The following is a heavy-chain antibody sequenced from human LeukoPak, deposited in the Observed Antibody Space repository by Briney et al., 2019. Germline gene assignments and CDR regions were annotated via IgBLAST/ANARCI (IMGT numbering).Heavy chain of an antibody. CDR2: IKQDGSEK. CDR1: GFTFSTYW. D-gene: IGHD6-19*01. Sequence: PGGSLRLSCAASGFTFSTYWMSWVRQAPGKGLEWVANIKQDGSEKYYVDSVKGRFTISRDNAKNSLYLQMNSLRAEDTAVYYCASQRSGWYEGSSGSYYFDYWGQGTLVTVSS. V-gene: IGHV3-7*01. CDR3: ASQRSGWYEGSSGSYYFDY. J-gene: IGHJ4*02.